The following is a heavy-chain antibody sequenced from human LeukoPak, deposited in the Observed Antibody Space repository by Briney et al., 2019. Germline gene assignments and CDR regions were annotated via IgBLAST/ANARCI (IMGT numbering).Heavy chain of an antibody. CDR2: INHSGST. V-gene: IGHV4-34*01. CDR1: GGSFSGYF. D-gene: IGHD6-13*01. J-gene: IGHJ3*02. CDR3: ARGRSKLLYRIAAARRPDAFDI. Sequence: SETLSLTCAVYGGSFSGYFWSWVREPPGKGLEWLGEINHSGSTNYNPSLKSRVTISVDTSKNQSSLKLSSVTAAVTAVYYCARGRSKLLYRIAAARRPDAFDIWGQGTMVTVSS.